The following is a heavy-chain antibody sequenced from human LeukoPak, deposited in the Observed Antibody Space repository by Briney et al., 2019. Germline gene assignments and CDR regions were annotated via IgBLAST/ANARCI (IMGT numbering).Heavy chain of an antibody. CDR3: ARDPLDGDPDYYYYYYMDG. V-gene: IGHV3-30*01. CDR1: GFTFSSYA. Sequence: GRSLRLSCAASGFTFSSYAMHWVRQAPGKGLEWVAVISYDGSNKYYADSVKGRFTISRDNSKNTLYLQMNSLRAENTAVYYCARDPLDGDPDYYYYYYMDGWGKGTTVTVAS. CDR2: ISYDGSNK. J-gene: IGHJ6*03. D-gene: IGHD4-17*01.